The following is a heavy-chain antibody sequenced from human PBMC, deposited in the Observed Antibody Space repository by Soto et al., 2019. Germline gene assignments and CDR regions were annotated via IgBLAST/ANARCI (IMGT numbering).Heavy chain of an antibody. CDR3: ARDRYGSGSSHAFDI. CDR2: ISSSGSTI. CDR1: GFTFNGYG. D-gene: IGHD3-10*01. V-gene: IGHV3-48*01. J-gene: IGHJ3*02. Sequence: EVQLVESGGGLVQPGESLRLSCAASGFTFNGYGINWVRQAPGKGLEWVSYISSSGSTIYYADAVKGRFTISRDNAKNSLYLQMNSLRAEDTAIYYCARDRYGSGSSHAFDIWGQGTMVTVSS.